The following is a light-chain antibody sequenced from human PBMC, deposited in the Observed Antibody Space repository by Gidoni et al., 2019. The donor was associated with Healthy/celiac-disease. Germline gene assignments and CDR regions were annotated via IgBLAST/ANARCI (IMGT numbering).Light chain of an antibody. CDR3: SSYTSSSTLVV. CDR1: SSDVGGYNY. Sequence: QSALTQPASVSGSPGHSITISCTGTSSDVGGYNYVSWYQQPPGKAPKLMIYDVSNRPSGVSNRFSGSKSGNTASLTISGLQAEDEADYYCSSYTSSSTLVVFGGGTKLTVL. V-gene: IGLV2-14*01. CDR2: DVS. J-gene: IGLJ2*01.